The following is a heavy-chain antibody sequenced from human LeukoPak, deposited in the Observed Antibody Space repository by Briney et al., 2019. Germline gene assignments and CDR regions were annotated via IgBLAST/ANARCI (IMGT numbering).Heavy chain of an antibody. CDR2: IYYSGST. CDR3: ARDYQGGYGDKTVDY. Sequence: PSETLSLICTVSGSSISSNTYYWGWIRQPPGKGLEWIGSIYYSGSTYYNPSLKSRVTISVDTSKNQFSLKLSSVTAADTAVYYCARDYQGGYGDKTVDYWGQGTLVTVSS. V-gene: IGHV4-39*07. D-gene: IGHD5-18*01. J-gene: IGHJ4*02. CDR1: GSSISSNTYY.